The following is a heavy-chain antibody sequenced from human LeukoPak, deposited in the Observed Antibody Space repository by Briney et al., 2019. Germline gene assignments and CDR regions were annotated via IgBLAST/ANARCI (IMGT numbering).Heavy chain of an antibody. CDR3: AGRSRRDGYNLGY. Sequence: SETLSLTCAVYGGSFSGYYWSWIRQPPGKGLEWIGEINHSGSTNYNPSLKSRVTISVDTSKNQFSLKLSFVTAADTAVYYCAGRSRRDGYNLGYWGQGTLVTVSS. CDR1: GGSFSGYY. CDR2: INHSGST. D-gene: IGHD5-24*01. J-gene: IGHJ4*02. V-gene: IGHV4-34*01.